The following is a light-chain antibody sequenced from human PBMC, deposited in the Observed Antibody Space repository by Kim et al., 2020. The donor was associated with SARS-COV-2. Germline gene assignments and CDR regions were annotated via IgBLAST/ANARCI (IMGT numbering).Light chain of an antibody. V-gene: IGKV1-6*01. CDR1: QDIGND. CDR2: GAS. CDR3: LQDYNYPFT. Sequence: AIQMTQSPSSLSASVGDRVTITCRASQDIGNDLGWYQQKPGKAPNLLISGASTSQTGVPSRFSGSGSGTDFTLTISGLQPEDFASYYCLQDYNYPFTLGPGTKVDIK. J-gene: IGKJ3*01.